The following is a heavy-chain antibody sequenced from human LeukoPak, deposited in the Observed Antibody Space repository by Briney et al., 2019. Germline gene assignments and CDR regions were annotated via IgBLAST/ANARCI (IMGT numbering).Heavy chain of an antibody. CDR2: ITPDGSGD. V-gene: IGHV3-7*01. J-gene: IGHJ4*02. CDR3: ARLMGTVTTYDY. Sequence: GSLRLSCAASGFTFRNHWMSWVRQAPGRGLEWVASITPDGSGDYYLDSVKGRFTISRDNAENSLFLQMSSLGAEDTAVYYCARLMGTVTTYDYWGQGTLVTVSS. CDR1: GFTFRNHW. D-gene: IGHD1-7*01.